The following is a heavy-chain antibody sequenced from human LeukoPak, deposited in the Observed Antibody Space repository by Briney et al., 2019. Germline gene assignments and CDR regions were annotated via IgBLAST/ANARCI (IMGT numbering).Heavy chain of an antibody. V-gene: IGHV3-23*01. J-gene: IGHJ1*01. CDR1: GFTFSSYW. CDR2: ISGSGGST. D-gene: IGHD4-17*01. Sequence: HTGGSLRLSCAASGFTFSSYWMSWVRQAPGKGLEWVSAISGSGGSTYYADSVKGRFTISRDNSKNTLYLQMNSLRAEDTAVYYCAKVGTTVTTSYFQHWGQGTLVTVSS. CDR3: AKVGTTVTTSYFQH.